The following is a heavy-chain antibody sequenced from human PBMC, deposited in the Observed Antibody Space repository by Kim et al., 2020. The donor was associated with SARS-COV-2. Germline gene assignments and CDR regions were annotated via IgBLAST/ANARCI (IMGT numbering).Heavy chain of an antibody. CDR1: GFTFSSYE. V-gene: IGHV3-48*03. D-gene: IGHD2-2*01. Sequence: GGSLRLSCAASGFTFSSYEMNWVRQAPGKGLEWVSYISSSGSTIYYADSVKGRFTISRDNAKNSLYLQMNSLRAEDTAVYYCAREGSIVVVPAAPRYYYYGMDVWGQGTTVTVSS. CDR2: ISSSGSTI. CDR3: AREGSIVVVPAAPRYYYYGMDV. J-gene: IGHJ6*02.